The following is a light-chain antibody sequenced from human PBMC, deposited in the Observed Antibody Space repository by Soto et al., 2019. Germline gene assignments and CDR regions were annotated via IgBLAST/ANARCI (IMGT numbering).Light chain of an antibody. J-gene: IGKJ1*01. CDR2: GAS. CDR3: QHYHNWPPWT. CDR1: QSVSSN. V-gene: IGKV3-15*01. Sequence: EIVMTQSPATLSVSPGERATLSCRASQSVSSNLAWYQQKPGQAPRLLIYGASTRATGVPARFSGSASGTEFTLTISSLQSEDFAVYYCQHYHNWPPWTFGQGTKVEIK.